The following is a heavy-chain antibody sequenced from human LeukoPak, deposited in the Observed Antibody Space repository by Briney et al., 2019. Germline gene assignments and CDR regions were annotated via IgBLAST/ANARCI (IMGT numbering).Heavy chain of an antibody. D-gene: IGHD6-19*01. CDR2: IKEDGSEK. Sequence: GGSLRLSCAASGFTFSSYWMSWVRQAPGKGLEWVANIKEDGSEKYYVDSVKGRFTISRDNAKNSLYLQMNSLRAEDTAVYYCARVGYGSGWYFFDYWGQGTRVTVSS. CDR3: ARVGYGSGWYFFDY. J-gene: IGHJ4*02. V-gene: IGHV3-7*01. CDR1: GFTFSSYW.